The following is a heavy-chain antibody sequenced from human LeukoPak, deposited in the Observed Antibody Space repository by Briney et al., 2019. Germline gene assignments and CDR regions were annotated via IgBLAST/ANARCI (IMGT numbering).Heavy chain of an antibody. J-gene: IGHJ6*04. V-gene: IGHV4-34*01. D-gene: IGHD2-15*01. CDR2: INHSGST. Sequence: SETPSLTCAVYGGSFSGYYWSWIRQPPGKGLEWIGEINHSGSTNYNPSLKSRVTISVDTSKNQFSLKLSSVTAADTAVYYCARYCSGGSCYGMDVWGKGTTVTVSS. CDR3: ARYCSGGSCYGMDV. CDR1: GGSFSGYY.